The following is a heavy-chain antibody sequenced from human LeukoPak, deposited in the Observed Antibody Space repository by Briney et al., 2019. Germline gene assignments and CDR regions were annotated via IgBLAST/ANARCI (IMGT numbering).Heavy chain of an antibody. V-gene: IGHV5-51*01. CDR3: PVRDYEGPWSSNIAALYGY. Sequence: GASLMTSCKGSGYSFTSYWIGWVRQMPRKGVEWMGIIYPGDSDTRYNPSFQGQVTISADKSISTAYLQWSSLKASDTAMYYCPVRDYEGPWSSNIAALYGYWGQGTQVTVSS. CDR1: GYSFTSYW. CDR2: IYPGDSDT. J-gene: IGHJ4*02. D-gene: IGHD6-6*01.